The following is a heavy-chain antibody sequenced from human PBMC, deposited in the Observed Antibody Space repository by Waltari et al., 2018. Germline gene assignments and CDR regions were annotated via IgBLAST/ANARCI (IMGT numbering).Heavy chain of an antibody. J-gene: IGHJ5*02. V-gene: IGHV1-69*04. D-gene: IGHD6-19*01. CDR2: IIPFLGIA. CDR3: ARDRGQWLVGSWFDP. Sequence: QVQLVQSGAEVTKPGSSVKVSCKASVGPFSSYAISGVRQAPGQGLEWMGGIIPFLGIANYAQKFQGRVTITADESTSTAYMELSSLRSEDTAVYYCARDRGQWLVGSWFDPWGQGTLVTVSS. CDR1: VGPFSSYA.